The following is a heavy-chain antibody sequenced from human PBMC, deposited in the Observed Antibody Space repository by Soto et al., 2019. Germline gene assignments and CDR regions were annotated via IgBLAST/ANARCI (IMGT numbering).Heavy chain of an antibody. V-gene: IGHV2-26*04. J-gene: IGHJ5*02. CDR3: ASTYSTSWYWFDP. CDR2: IFSNDEK. Sequence: QVTVKESGPVLVKPTETLTLTCTVSGFSLSNAGLGVSWIRQPPGKALEWLAHIFSNDEKSYNTSLKSRPTISKDTSKDPVVLTMTNMDPVDTATYYCASTYSTSWYWFDPWGQGTLVTVSS. CDR1: GFSLSNAGLG. D-gene: IGHD6-13*01.